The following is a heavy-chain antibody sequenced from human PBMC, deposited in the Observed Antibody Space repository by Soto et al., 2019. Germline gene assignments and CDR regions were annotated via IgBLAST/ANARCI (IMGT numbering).Heavy chain of an antibody. CDR3: ARDRTTVTARLDY. CDR1: GFTFSSYS. Sequence: EVQLVESGGGLVKPGGSLRLSCAASGFTFSSYSMNWVRQAPGKGLEWVSSISSSSSYIYYADSVKGRFTISRDNAKNSLYLQMNSLRAEDTAVYYCARDRTTVTARLDYWGQGTLVTVSS. V-gene: IGHV3-21*01. D-gene: IGHD4-17*01. CDR2: ISSSSSYI. J-gene: IGHJ4*02.